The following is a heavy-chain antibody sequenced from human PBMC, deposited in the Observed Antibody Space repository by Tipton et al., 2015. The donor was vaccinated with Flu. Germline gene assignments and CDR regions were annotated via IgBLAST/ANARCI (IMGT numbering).Heavy chain of an antibody. CDR2: IYYSGST. CDR1: GGSISSSSYY. V-gene: IGHV4-39*01. J-gene: IGHJ4*02. D-gene: IGHD3-10*01. Sequence: TLSLTCTVSGGSISSSSYYWGWIRQPPGKGLEWIGSIYYSGSTYYNPSLKSRVTISVDTSKNQFSLKLSSVTAADTAVYYCARHRGSGSYYMWDYWGQGTPVTVSS. CDR3: ARHRGSGSYYMWDY.